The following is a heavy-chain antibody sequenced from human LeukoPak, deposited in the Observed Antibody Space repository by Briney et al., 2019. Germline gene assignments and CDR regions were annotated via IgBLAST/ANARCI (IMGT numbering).Heavy chain of an antibody. CDR3: ARVILDSSGYYDAIDI. J-gene: IGHJ3*02. CDR2: IWYDGSNK. Sequence: PGGSLRLSCAASGFTFSSYGMHWVRQAPGKGLEWVAVIWYDGSNKYYADSVKGRFTISRDNSKNTLYLQMNSLRAEDTAVYYCARVILDSSGYYDAIDIWGQGTMVTVSS. D-gene: IGHD3-22*01. CDR1: GFTFSSYG. V-gene: IGHV3-33*01.